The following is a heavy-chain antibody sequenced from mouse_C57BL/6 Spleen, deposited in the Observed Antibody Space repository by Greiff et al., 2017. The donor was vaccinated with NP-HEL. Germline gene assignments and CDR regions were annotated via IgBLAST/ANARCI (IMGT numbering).Heavy chain of an antibody. CDR1: GYAFSSYW. Sequence: LVESGAELVKPGASVKISCKASGYAFSSYWMNWVKQRPGKGLEWIGQIYPGDGDTNYNGKFKGKATLTADKYSSTAYMQLSSLTSEDSAVYFCARSDTTVVDYYAMDYWGQGTSVTVSS. V-gene: IGHV1-80*01. J-gene: IGHJ4*01. CDR3: ARSDTTVVDYYAMDY. D-gene: IGHD1-1*01. CDR2: IYPGDGDT.